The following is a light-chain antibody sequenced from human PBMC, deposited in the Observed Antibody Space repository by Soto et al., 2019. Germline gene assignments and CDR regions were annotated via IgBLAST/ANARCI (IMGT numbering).Light chain of an antibody. CDR3: CSYAGSSPVV. CDR1: SSDVGSYNL. CDR2: EVS. V-gene: IGLV2-23*02. Sequence: QSVLTQPASVSGSPGQSITISCTGTSSDVGSYNLVSWYQQHPGKAPKLMIYEVSKRPSGVSNRFSGSKSGNTASLTISGLQAEVEADYYCCSYAGSSPVVFGGGTKVTVL. J-gene: IGLJ2*01.